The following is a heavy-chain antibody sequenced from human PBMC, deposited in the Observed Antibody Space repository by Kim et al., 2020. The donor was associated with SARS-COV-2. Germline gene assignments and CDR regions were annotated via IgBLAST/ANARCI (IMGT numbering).Heavy chain of an antibody. CDR3: ARAVKVRGVIRWFDP. D-gene: IGHD3-10*01. V-gene: IGHV1-18*01. J-gene: IGHJ5*02. Sequence: QKIHGRVTMTTDTSTSTAYIELRSLRSDDTAVYYCARAVKVRGVIRWFDPWGQGTLVTVSS.